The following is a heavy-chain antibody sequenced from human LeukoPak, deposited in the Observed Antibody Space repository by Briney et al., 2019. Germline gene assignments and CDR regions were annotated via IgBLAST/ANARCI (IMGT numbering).Heavy chain of an antibody. D-gene: IGHD3-22*01. Sequence: GGSLRLSCAASGFTFSSYSMNWVRQAPGKGLEWVSYISSSSTSMYYADSVKGRFTISRDNARNSLYLQMNSLRAEDTAVYYCVRQNGAGYYYYFDSWGQGTLVTVSS. CDR3: VRQNGAGYYYYFDS. CDR1: GFTFSSYS. J-gene: IGHJ4*02. V-gene: IGHV3-48*01. CDR2: ISSSSTSM.